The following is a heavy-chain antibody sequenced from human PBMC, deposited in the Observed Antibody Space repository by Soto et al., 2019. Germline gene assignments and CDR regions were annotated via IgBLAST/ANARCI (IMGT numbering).Heavy chain of an antibody. D-gene: IGHD6-13*01. V-gene: IGHV4-38-2*01. CDR1: GYSISSGYY. CDR2: IYHSGST. Sequence: SETLSLTCAVSGYSISSGYYWGWIRQPPGKGLEWIGSIYHSGSTYYNPSLKSRVTISVDTSKNQFSLKLSSVTAADTAVYYCARKASTGYSSTQFGNCFDPWGQGTLLTVSS. CDR3: ARKASTGYSSTQFGNCFDP. J-gene: IGHJ5*02.